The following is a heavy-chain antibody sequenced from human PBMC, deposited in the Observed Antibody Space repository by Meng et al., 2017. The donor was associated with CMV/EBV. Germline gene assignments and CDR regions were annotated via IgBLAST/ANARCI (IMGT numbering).Heavy chain of an antibody. CDR2: TYYRYKWYN. CDR3: ARGIAVAGTRFDY. J-gene: IGHJ4*02. Sequence: DSISSNSAAWNWIRQYPSGGLEWMGRTYYRYKWYNDYAVSVKSQITINPDTSKNQFSLQLNSVTPEDTAVYYCARGIAVAGTRFDYWGQGTLVTVSS. CDR1: DSISSNSAA. V-gene: IGHV6-1*01. D-gene: IGHD6-19*01.